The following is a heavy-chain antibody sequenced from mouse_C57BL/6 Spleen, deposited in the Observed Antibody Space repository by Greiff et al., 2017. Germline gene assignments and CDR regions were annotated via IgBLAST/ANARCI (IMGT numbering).Heavy chain of an antibody. CDR3: ASFGYDQGYAMDY. J-gene: IGHJ4*01. Sequence: QVQLQQPGAELVRPGSSVKLSCKASGYTFTSYWMHWVKQRPIQGLEWIGNIDPSDSETPYTQKFKDKATLTVDKSSSTAYMQLSSLTSEDSAVYYCASFGYDQGYAMDYWCQGTSVTVSS. D-gene: IGHD2-2*01. V-gene: IGHV1-52*01. CDR1: GYTFTSYW. CDR2: IDPSDSET.